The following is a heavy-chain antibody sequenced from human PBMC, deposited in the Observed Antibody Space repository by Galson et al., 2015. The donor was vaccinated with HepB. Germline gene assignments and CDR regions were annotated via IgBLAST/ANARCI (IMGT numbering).Heavy chain of an antibody. D-gene: IGHD3-10*02. CDR1: GIDFAGYL. CDR2: ITATSSNI. CDR3: GQRDYVALGY. Sequence: SLRLSCAASGIDFAGYLMAWVRHAPGKGLEWVSTITATSSNIYYADSVKGRFTVSRHNSKKEMYLQMDNLRVEDSAIYYCGQRDYVALGYWGPGTWVTASS. V-gene: IGHV3-23*01. J-gene: IGHJ4*02.